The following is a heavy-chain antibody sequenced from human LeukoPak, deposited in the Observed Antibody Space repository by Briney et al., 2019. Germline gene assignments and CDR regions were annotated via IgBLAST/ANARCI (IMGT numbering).Heavy chain of an antibody. V-gene: IGHV1-46*01. Sequence: ASVKVSCKASGYTFTSYYMHWVRQAPGQAREWMGIINPSGGSTSYAQKFQGRVTMTRDTSTSTAYMELSSLRSEDTAVYYCARAPLPPVVVPAAMTHYYYGMDVWGKGTTVTVSS. CDR2: INPSGGST. J-gene: IGHJ6*04. D-gene: IGHD2-2*01. CDR3: ARAPLPPVVVPAAMTHYYYGMDV. CDR1: GYTFTSYY.